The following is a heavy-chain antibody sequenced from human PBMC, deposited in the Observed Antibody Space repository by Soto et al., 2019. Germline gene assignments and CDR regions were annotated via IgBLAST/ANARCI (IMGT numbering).Heavy chain of an antibody. CDR2: IYYSGST. V-gene: IGHV4-39*02. D-gene: IGHD6-13*01. Sequence: SETLSLTCTVSGGSISSSSYYWGWIRQPPGKGLEWIGSIYYSGSTYYNPSLKSRVTISVDTSKNQFSLKLSSVTAADTAVYYCAIEQLVLSYYGMDVWGQGTTVTVSS. J-gene: IGHJ6*02. CDR1: GGSISSSSYY. CDR3: AIEQLVLSYYGMDV.